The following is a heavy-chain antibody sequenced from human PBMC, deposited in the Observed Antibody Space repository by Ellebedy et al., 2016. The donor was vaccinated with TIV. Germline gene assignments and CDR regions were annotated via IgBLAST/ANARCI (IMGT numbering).Heavy chain of an antibody. J-gene: IGHJ4*02. D-gene: IGHD2-8*01. Sequence: PGGSLRLSCIASGFTFSSYAMSWVRQAPGKGLEWVSGVSGSGGSAYHADSVKGRFTISRDNSNNTLYLQLTSLRAEDTAVYYCAKFGFCTNGLCSALDNWGQGTLVTVSS. CDR2: VSGSGGSA. V-gene: IGHV3-23*01. CDR1: GFTFSSYA. CDR3: AKFGFCTNGLCSALDN.